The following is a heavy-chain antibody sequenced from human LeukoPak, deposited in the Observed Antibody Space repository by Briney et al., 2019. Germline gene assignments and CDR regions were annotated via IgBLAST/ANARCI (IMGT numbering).Heavy chain of an antibody. D-gene: IGHD3-10*01. Sequence: GGSLRLSCAASGFTFSDYYMSWIRQAPGKGLEWVSYTSSSSSYTNYADSVKGRFTISRDNAKNSLYLQMNSLRAEDTAVYYCARELSAAPDYWGQGTLVTVSS. V-gene: IGHV3-11*06. J-gene: IGHJ4*02. CDR1: GFTFSDYY. CDR3: ARELSAAPDY. CDR2: TSSSSSYT.